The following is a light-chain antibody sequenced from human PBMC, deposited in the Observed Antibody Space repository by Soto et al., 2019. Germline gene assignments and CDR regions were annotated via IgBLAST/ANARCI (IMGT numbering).Light chain of an antibody. CDR1: QSINEW. V-gene: IGKV1-5*01. Sequence: DIQMTQSPSTLSASVGERIVITCRASQSINEWLAWYQQKPGKAPTLLISDASNLESGVPSRFSGSGSGTEFPLTSNSLQPDYFATYFCQHYNTYPYTFGQGTKLEMK. CDR3: QHYNTYPYT. J-gene: IGKJ2*01. CDR2: DAS.